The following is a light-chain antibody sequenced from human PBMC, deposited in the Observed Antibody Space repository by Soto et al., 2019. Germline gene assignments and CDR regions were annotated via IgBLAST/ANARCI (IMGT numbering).Light chain of an antibody. CDR3: QQYNNWLPT. CDR2: GAS. CDR1: QSVSSN. Sequence: IVMTQSPATLSVSPWERATLSCRASQSVSSNLAWYQQKPGQAPRLLIYGASTRATGIPARFSGSGSGTEFTLTISSLQSEDFAVYYCQQYNNWLPTFGQGTKVDI. J-gene: IGKJ1*01. V-gene: IGKV3-15*01.